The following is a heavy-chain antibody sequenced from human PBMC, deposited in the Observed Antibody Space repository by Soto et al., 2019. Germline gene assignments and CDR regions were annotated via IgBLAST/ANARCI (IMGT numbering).Heavy chain of an antibody. CDR3: AKNNRYCSSTNCFVFDY. Sequence: EVQLVESGGGLVQPGGSLRLSCAASGFTFNNYWMSWVRQAPGKGLEWVANIKQDGSEKSYVDSVKGRFTISRDNAKNSLYLQMNSLRAEDTAVYYCAKNNRYCSSTNCFVFDYWGQGTLVTVSS. V-gene: IGHV3-7*01. J-gene: IGHJ4*02. CDR1: GFTFNNYW. CDR2: IKQDGSEK. D-gene: IGHD2-2*01.